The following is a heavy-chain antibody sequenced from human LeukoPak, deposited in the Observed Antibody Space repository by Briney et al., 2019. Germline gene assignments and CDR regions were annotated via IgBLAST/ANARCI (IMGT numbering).Heavy chain of an antibody. D-gene: IGHD5-18*01. V-gene: IGHV3-15*01. CDR2: IKSKTDGGTT. J-gene: IGHJ4*02. Sequence: GGSLGLSCAASGFTFSNAWMSWVRQAPGKGLEWVGRIKSKTDGGTTDYAAPVKGRFTISRDDSKNTLYLQMNSLKTEDTAVYYCTTDESYSYGLDYWGQGTLVTVSS. CDR1: GFTFSNAW. CDR3: TTDESYSYGLDY.